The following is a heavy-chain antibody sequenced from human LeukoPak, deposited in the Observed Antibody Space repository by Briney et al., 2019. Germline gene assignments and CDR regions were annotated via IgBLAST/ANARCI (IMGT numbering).Heavy chain of an antibody. J-gene: IGHJ4*02. V-gene: IGHV3-21*01. CDR1: GFTFSSYS. D-gene: IGHD3-10*01. Sequence: GGSLRLSCAASGFTFSSYSMNWVRQAPGKGLEWVSSISSSSSYIYYADSVKGRFTISGDNAKNSLYLQMNSLRAEDTAVYYCAREDENYGSGSYLIDYWGQGTLVTVSS. CDR3: AREDENYGSGSYLIDY. CDR2: ISSSSSYI.